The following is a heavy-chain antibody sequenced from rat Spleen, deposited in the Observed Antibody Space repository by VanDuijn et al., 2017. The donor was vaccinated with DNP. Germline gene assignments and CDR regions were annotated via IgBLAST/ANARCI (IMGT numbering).Heavy chain of an antibody. D-gene: IGHD1-11*01. Sequence: EVQLVESGGGLVQPGGSLKLSCAASGFTFSDYNMAWVRQAPKKGLEWVATILFDGSRTNYRDSVKGRFTISRDKPKSTLYLQMNSLRSEDMATYYCVRWDYGIYGFDYWGQGVMVTVSS. CDR3: VRWDYGIYGFDY. J-gene: IGHJ2*01. CDR1: GFTFSDYN. V-gene: IGHV5-7*01. CDR2: ILFDGSRT.